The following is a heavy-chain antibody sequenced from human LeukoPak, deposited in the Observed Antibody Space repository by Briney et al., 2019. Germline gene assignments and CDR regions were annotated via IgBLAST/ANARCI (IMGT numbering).Heavy chain of an antibody. Sequence: ASVKVSCKASGYTFTGYYMHWVRQAPGQGLEWMGWINPNSGGTNHAQKFQGRVTMTRDTSISTAYMELSRLRSDDTAVYYCARGAWENYDSSGPVDFDYWGQGTLVTVSS. D-gene: IGHD3-22*01. CDR1: GYTFTGYY. V-gene: IGHV1-2*02. J-gene: IGHJ4*02. CDR2: INPNSGGT. CDR3: ARGAWENYDSSGPVDFDY.